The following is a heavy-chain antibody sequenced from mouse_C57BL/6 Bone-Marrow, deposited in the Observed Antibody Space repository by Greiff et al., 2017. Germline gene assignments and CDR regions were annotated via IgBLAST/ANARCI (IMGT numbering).Heavy chain of an antibody. CDR1: GYAFTNYL. D-gene: IGHD1-1*01. CDR2: INPGSGGT. Sequence: QVQLQQSGAELVRPGTSVKVSCKASGYAFTNYLIEWVKQRPGPGLEWIGVINPGSGGTNYNEKFKGKATLTADKSSSTAYMQLSSLTSEDSAVYVCARESPYDYGSSIYWYFDVWGTGTTVTVSS. CDR3: ARESPYDYGSSIYWYFDV. V-gene: IGHV1-54*01. J-gene: IGHJ1*03.